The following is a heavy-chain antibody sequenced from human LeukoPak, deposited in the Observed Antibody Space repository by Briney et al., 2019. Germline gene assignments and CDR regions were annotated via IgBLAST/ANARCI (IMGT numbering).Heavy chain of an antibody. V-gene: IGHV4-30-2*01. CDR2: IYHSGST. CDR1: GGSISSGAYY. D-gene: IGHD5-18*01. CDR3: ARDFKRSYGRNWFDP. J-gene: IGHJ5*02. Sequence: SQTLSLTCTVSGGSISSGAYYWSWLRQPPGKGLEWIGYIYHSGSTYYNPSLKSRVTISVDRSKNQFSLKLSSVTAADTAVYYCARDFKRSYGRNWFDPWGQGTLVTVSS.